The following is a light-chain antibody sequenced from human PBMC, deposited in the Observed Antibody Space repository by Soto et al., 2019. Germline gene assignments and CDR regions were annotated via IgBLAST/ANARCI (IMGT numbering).Light chain of an antibody. CDR2: LEQSGSY. V-gene: IGLV4-60*02. CDR3: ETWDTNTWV. J-gene: IGLJ3*02. Sequence: QPVLTQSSSASASPGSSVKLTCTLSSGHSSYIIAWHQQQPGKAPRFLMKLEQSGSYNKGSGLPDRFSGSSSGADRYLTISNLQFEDEADYYCETWDTNTWVFGGGTKLTVL. CDR1: SGHSSYI.